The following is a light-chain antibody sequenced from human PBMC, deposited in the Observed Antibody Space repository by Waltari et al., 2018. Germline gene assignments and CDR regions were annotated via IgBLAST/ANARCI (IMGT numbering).Light chain of an antibody. J-gene: IGKJ4*01. Sequence: IQLTQSPSSLSASVGDRVTITCRASQDIAGYLAWYQQKPGKAPNLLIYVSSTWQSGVPSRFSGSGSGTVFTLTISSLEPEDFATYYCQQLHTYPLTFGGGTTVDI. CDR1: QDIAGY. V-gene: IGKV1-9*01. CDR2: VSS. CDR3: QQLHTYPLT.